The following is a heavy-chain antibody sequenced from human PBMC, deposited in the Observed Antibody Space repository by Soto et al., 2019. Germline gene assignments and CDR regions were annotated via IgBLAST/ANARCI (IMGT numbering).Heavy chain of an antibody. CDR2: ISAYNGNT. J-gene: IGHJ5*02. CDR3: ARASGSSYRFDP. Sequence: QVQLVQSGAEVKKPGASVKVSCKASGYTFTSYGISWVRQAPGQGLEWMGWISAYNGNTNYAQKLQGRVTITTDTSTSTAYTEVRSLTSDDTAVYYCARASGSSYRFDPRGQGTLVTVSS. V-gene: IGHV1-18*01. CDR1: GYTFTSYG. D-gene: IGHD1-26*01.